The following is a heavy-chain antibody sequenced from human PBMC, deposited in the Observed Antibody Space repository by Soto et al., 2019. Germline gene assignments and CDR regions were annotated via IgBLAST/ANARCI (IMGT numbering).Heavy chain of an antibody. Sequence: SLRLSCAASGFTFSSYGMHWVRQAPGKGLEWVAVIWYDGSNKYYADSVKGRFTISRDNSKNTLYLQMNSLRAEDTAVYYCATLTLDSSGWYYFDYWGQGTLVTVSS. CDR1: GFTFSSYG. D-gene: IGHD6-19*01. CDR2: IWYDGSNK. V-gene: IGHV3-33*01. J-gene: IGHJ4*02. CDR3: ATLTLDSSGWYYFDY.